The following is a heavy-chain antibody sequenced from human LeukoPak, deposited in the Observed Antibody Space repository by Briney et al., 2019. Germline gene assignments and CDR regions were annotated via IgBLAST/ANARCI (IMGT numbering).Heavy chain of an antibody. D-gene: IGHD6-19*01. CDR1: GGSISSSSYY. J-gene: IGHJ4*02. CDR3: ARHGSIAVAGTGGYYFDY. Sequence: SETLSLTCTVSGGSISSSSYYWGWIRQPPGKGLEWIGSIYYSESTYYNPSLKSRVIISVDKSKNQFSLKLSSVAAADTAVYYRARHGSIAVAGTGGYYFDYWGQGTLVTVSS. V-gene: IGHV4-39*01. CDR2: IYYSEST.